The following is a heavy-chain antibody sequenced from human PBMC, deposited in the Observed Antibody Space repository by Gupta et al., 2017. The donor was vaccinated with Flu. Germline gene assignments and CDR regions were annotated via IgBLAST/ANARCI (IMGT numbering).Heavy chain of an antibody. CDR3: ARLDYYGSGSDERSPEGRAYYYYGMDG. CDR1: GYRFTSYW. J-gene: IGHJ6*02. V-gene: IGHV5-51*03. Sequence: EVQLVQSGAAVKKPGASLKISCKGSGYRFTSYWIGWVRQMPGKGLEWMGIIYPGDSDNRYSPSVQGQVTSSADKSISTAYLQGSSLKASDTAMYYWARLDYYGSGSDERSPEGRAYYYYGMDGWGQGTTGTV. CDR2: IYPGDSDN. D-gene: IGHD3-10*01.